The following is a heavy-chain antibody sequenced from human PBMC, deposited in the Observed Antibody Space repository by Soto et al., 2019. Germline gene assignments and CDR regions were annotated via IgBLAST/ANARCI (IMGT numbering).Heavy chain of an antibody. V-gene: IGHV3-7*01. J-gene: IGHJ4*02. D-gene: IGHD2-2*01. Sequence: EVQLVESGGGLVQPGGSLRLSCAASGFTFSSYWMPWVRQAPGKGLEWVANINQDGSEEYYVYSVKGRFTISRDNAKNSLYLQMNSRRAEATAVYYCARDRCSTKCPAKDCWGQGTLVTVSS. CDR1: GFTFSSYW. CDR3: ARDRCSTKCPAKDC. CDR2: INQDGSEE.